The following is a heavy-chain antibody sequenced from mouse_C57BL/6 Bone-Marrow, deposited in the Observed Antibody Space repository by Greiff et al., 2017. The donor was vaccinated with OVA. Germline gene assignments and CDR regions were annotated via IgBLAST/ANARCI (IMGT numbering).Heavy chain of an antibody. CDR1: GFTFSSYG. CDR3: ARGGYYFSWFAY. D-gene: IGHD1-1*01. J-gene: IGHJ3*01. Sequence: EVKVVESGGDLVKPGGSLKLSCAASGFTFSSYGMSWVRQTPDKRLEWVATISSGGSYTYYPDSVKGRFTISRDNAKNTLYLQMSSLKSEDTAMYYCARGGYYFSWFAYWGQGTLVTVSA. V-gene: IGHV5-6*01. CDR2: ISSGGSYT.